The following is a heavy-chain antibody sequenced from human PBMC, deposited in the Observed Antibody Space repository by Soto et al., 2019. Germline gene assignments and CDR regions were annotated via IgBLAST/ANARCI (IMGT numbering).Heavy chain of an antibody. Sequence: PGGSLRLSCSASGFTFSSYAMHWVRQAPGKGLEFVSAISGSGGSTYYADSVKGRFTISRDNSKNTLYLQMNSLRAEDTAVYYCAKDQLKQTIYYYDSSGYYSYWGQGTLVTVSS. D-gene: IGHD3-22*01. CDR3: AKDQLKQTIYYYDSSGYYSY. J-gene: IGHJ4*02. CDR1: GFTFSSYA. V-gene: IGHV3-23*01. CDR2: ISGSGGST.